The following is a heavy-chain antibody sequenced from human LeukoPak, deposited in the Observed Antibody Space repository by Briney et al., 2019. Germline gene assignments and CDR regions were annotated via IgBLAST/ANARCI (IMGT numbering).Heavy chain of an antibody. D-gene: IGHD2-2*01. Sequence: SVKVSCKASGGTFSSYAISWVRQAPGQGLEWMGGIIPIFGTANYAQKFQGRVTITADESTSTAYMELSSLRSEDTAVYYCASRQALDIVVVPAAQYWYFDLWGRGTLVTVSS. V-gene: IGHV1-69*13. CDR3: ASRQALDIVVVPAAQYWYFDL. CDR1: GGTFSSYA. J-gene: IGHJ2*01. CDR2: IIPIFGTA.